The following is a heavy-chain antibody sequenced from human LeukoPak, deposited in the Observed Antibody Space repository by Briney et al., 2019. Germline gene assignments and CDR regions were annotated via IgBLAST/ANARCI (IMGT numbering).Heavy chain of an antibody. D-gene: IGHD6-13*01. CDR3: ARVKGTAAHYYMDV. J-gene: IGHJ6*03. Sequence: GGSLRLSCAASGFTFSSYSMNWVRQAPGKGLEWVSSISSSSSYIYYADSVKGRFTISRDNAKNSLYLQMNSLRAEDTAVYYCARVKGTAAHYYMDVWGKGTTVTVSS. V-gene: IGHV3-21*01. CDR1: GFTFSSYS. CDR2: ISSSSSYI.